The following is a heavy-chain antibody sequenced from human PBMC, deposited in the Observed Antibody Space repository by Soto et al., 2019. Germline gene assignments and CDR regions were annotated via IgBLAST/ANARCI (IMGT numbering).Heavy chain of an antibody. J-gene: IGHJ3*02. CDR1: GYTFTSYA. Sequence: VASVKVSCKASGYTFTSYAMHWVRQAPGQRLEWMGWINASNGNTKYSQKFQGRVTITRDTSASTAYMELSRLRSDDTAVYYCARDSNRVPVPAPGMAFDIWGQGTIVPVSS. CDR3: ARDSNRVPVPAPGMAFDI. D-gene: IGHD1-1*01. CDR2: INASNGNT. V-gene: IGHV1-3*01.